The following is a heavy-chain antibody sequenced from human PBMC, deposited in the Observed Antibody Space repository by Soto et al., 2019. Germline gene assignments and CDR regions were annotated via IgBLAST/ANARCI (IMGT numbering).Heavy chain of an antibody. CDR3: ARGPYYDVWAGYSYFDS. J-gene: IGHJ4*02. CDR1: GGTFNIYA. CDR2: IIPVFGTP. D-gene: IGHD3-3*01. V-gene: IGHV1-69*13. Sequence: ASVKVSCKASGGTFNIYAISWVRQAPGQGLEWMGGIIPVFGTPSYAQKFRGRVTITADESASTAYMELSSLRSEDTAVYYCARGPYYDVWAGYSYFDSWGQKTLVTVSS.